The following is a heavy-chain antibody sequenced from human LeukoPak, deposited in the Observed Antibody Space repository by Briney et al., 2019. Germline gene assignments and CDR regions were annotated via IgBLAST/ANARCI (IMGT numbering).Heavy chain of an antibody. CDR3: ARGAKSSSWYLDY. Sequence: SETLSLTCTVSGGSISSSSYYWGWIRQPPGKGLEWIGSIYYSGSTYYNPSLKSRVTISVDTSKNQFSLKLSSVTAADTAVYYCARGAKSSSWYLDYWGQGTLVTVSS. CDR2: IYYSGST. D-gene: IGHD6-13*01. J-gene: IGHJ4*02. V-gene: IGHV4-39*07. CDR1: GGSISSSSYY.